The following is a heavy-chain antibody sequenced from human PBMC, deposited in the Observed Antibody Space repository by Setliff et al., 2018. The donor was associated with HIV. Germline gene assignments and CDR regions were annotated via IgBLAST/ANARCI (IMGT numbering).Heavy chain of an antibody. D-gene: IGHD1-26*01. J-gene: IGHJ4*02. CDR1: GYTLTTFG. Sequence: ASVKVSCKASGYTLTTFGISWVRQVPGQALEWLGWINTKTGNPMYAQGFTGRFVFSLDTSVSTAYLQISSLKTEDTAMYYCARVGSYWSTFDYWGQGALVTVSS. CDR3: ARVGSYWSTFDY. V-gene: IGHV7-4-1*02. CDR2: INTKTGNP.